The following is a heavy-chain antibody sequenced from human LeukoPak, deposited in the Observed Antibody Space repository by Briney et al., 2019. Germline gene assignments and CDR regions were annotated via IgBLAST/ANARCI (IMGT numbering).Heavy chain of an antibody. Sequence: GGSLRLSCTASGFIFSGSWMAWIRQAPGKGLEWVAIIKKDGSEKYYVDSMKGRFTISRDNAKNSLFLQMNSLRAEDTAVYYCASAGSYPYPWGQGTLVTVSS. CDR2: IKKDGSEK. V-gene: IGHV3-7*01. D-gene: IGHD1-26*01. CDR3: ASAGSYPYP. CDR1: GFIFSGSW. J-gene: IGHJ5*02.